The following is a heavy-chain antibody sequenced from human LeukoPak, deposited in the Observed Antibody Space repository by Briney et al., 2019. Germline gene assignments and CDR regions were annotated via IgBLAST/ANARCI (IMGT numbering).Heavy chain of an antibody. CDR1: GFTFSSYA. CDR3: ARDRLTTVTTFHFDY. V-gene: IGHV3-33*01. CDR2: IWSDTTNK. D-gene: IGHD4-17*01. Sequence: GRSLRLSCAASGFTFSSYAMHWVRQAPGKGLEWVAVIWSDTTNKYYADSVKGRFTISRDNSKNTLYLEMSSLRAEDTAMYYCARDRLTTVTTFHFDYWGQGTLVTVSS. J-gene: IGHJ4*02.